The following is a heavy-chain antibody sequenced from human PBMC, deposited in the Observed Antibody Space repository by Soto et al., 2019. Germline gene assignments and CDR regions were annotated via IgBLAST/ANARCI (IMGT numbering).Heavy chain of an antibody. CDR2: ISSNGGST. V-gene: IGHV3-64D*06. CDR1: GFTSSSYA. CDR3: VKDRKYYDILTGYSYFDY. J-gene: IGHJ4*02. Sequence: GGSLRLSCSASGFTSSSYAMHWVRQAPGKGLEYVSAISSNGGSTYYADSVKGRFTISRDNSKNTLYLQMSSLRAEDTAVYYCVKDRKYYDILTGYSYFDYWGQGTLVTVSS. D-gene: IGHD3-9*01.